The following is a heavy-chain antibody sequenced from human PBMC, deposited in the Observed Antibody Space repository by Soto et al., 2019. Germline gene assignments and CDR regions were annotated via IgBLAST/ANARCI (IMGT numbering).Heavy chain of an antibody. J-gene: IGHJ4*02. D-gene: IGHD4-17*01. V-gene: IGHV4-39*01. CDR1: GGSISSSSYY. CDR3: ARTRNRRKMTTVTTVAY. Sequence: QLQLQESGPGLVKPSETLSLTCTVSGGSISSSSYYWGWIRQPPGKGLEWIGSIYYSGSTYYNPSLKSRVTISVDTSKNQFSLKLSSVTAADTAVYYCARTRNRRKMTTVTTVAYWGQGTLVTVSS. CDR2: IYYSGST.